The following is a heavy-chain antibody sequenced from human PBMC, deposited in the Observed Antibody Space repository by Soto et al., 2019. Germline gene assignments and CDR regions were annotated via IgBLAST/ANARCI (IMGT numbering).Heavy chain of an antibody. J-gene: IGHJ6*02. CDR3: ARIRWLDYGMDV. CDR2: MDWDGDK. D-gene: IGHD5-12*01. V-gene: IGHV2-70*04. CDR1: GFSLRTSGMR. Sequence: SGPTLVNPTQTLTLTCTFSGFSLRTSGMRVGWIRKPPGKALEWLARMDWDGDKFYSTSLKTRLTIPKYTYKNQVVLTMTNMDPLDTATYYCARIRWLDYGMDVWGQETTVAIAS.